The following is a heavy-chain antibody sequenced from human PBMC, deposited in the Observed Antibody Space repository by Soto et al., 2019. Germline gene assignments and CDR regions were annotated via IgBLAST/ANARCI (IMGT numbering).Heavy chain of an antibody. Sequence: QVQLVQSGAEVKKPGSSVKVSCKASGGTFSSYTISWVRQAPGQGLEWMGRIIPILGIANYAQKFQGRVKITADKSTSTAYMELSSLRSEDTAVYYCARPVLRYFDWLLKDDAFDIWGQGTMVTVSS. J-gene: IGHJ3*02. V-gene: IGHV1-69*02. D-gene: IGHD3-9*01. CDR2: IIPILGIA. CDR3: ARPVLRYFDWLLKDDAFDI. CDR1: GGTFSSYT.